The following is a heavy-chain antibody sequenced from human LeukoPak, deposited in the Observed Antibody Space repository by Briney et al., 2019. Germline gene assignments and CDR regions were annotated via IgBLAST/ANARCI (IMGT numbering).Heavy chain of an antibody. D-gene: IGHD3-16*01. V-gene: IGHV4-39*01. J-gene: IGHJ5*02. CDR2: IYYSGST. Sequence: SETLSLTCTVSGGSISSSSYYWGWIRQPPGKGLEWIGSIYYSGSTYYNPSLKSRVTISVDTSKNQFSLKLSSVTAADTAVYYCARRGPVSGSYGGYRRYNWFDPWGQGTLVTVSS. CDR3: ARRGPVSGSYGGYRRYNWFDP. CDR1: GGSISSSSYY.